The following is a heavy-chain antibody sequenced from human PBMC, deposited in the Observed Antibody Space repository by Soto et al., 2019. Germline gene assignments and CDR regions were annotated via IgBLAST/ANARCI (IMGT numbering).Heavy chain of an antibody. J-gene: IGHJ4*02. D-gene: IGHD3-22*01. CDR1: GFSLSTSGVA. CDR2: IYWDDDK. Sequence: QITLKESGPTLVKPTQTLTLTCTFSGFSLSTSGVAVGWIRQPPGKALEWLALIYWDDDKRYSPSLKTRLTITKDTSRNQVVLTMTNMDPVDTATYYCARRRYDSSAYHFDYWGQGTLVTVSS. V-gene: IGHV2-5*02. CDR3: ARRRYDSSAYHFDY.